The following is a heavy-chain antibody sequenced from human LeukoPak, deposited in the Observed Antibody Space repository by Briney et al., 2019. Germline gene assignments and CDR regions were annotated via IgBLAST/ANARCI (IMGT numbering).Heavy chain of an antibody. D-gene: IGHD3-22*01. V-gene: IGHV3-48*01. CDR2: ITMNSVR. CDR3: AREVVLSTSAWFEY. CDR1: GFSLSDYG. J-gene: IGHJ4*02. Sequence: GGSLRLYCSASGFSLSDYGMSWVRQAPGKGLEWVSYITMNSVRFYADSVKGRFTISRDNDKNSVYLQMNSLRAEDTAVYYCAREVVLSTSAWFEYWGQGTLVTVSS.